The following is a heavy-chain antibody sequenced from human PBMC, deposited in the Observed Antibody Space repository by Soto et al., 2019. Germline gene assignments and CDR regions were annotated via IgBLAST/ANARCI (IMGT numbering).Heavy chain of an antibody. D-gene: IGHD3-22*01. CDR2: INHSGST. CDR1: GGSFRGYY. J-gene: IGHJ5*02. V-gene: IGHV4-34*01. CDR3: ARGFTMIGQGGWFDP. Sequence: QVQLQQWGAGLLKPSETLSLTCAVYGGSFRGYYWSWIRQPPGKGLEWIGEINHSGSTNYNPSLKSRVTRSVDTSKSQFSLKLSSVTAADTAVYYCARGFTMIGQGGWFDPWGQGTLVTVSS.